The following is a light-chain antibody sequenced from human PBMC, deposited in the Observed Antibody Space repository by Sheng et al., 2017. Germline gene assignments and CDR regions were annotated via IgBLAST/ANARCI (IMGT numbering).Light chain of an antibody. CDR3: QQCTNWAERT. Sequence: EIVLTQSPATLSLSPGERATLSCRASQSVGNYLAWYQQKPGQAPRLLIFDASNRVTGIPARFSGSGSETEFSLTISSLEPEDSAVYYCQQCTNWAERTFGQGTKVTIK. CDR2: DAS. J-gene: IGKJ1*01. V-gene: IGKV3-11*01. CDR1: QSVGNY.